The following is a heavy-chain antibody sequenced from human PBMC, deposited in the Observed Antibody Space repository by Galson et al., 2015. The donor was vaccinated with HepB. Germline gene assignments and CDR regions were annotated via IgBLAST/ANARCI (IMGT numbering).Heavy chain of an antibody. CDR1: GFTFSSYW. D-gene: IGHD3-9*01. CDR2: IKQDGSGK. V-gene: IGHV3-7*03. J-gene: IGHJ4*02. Sequence: LRLSCAASGFTFSSYWMSWVRQAPGKGLEWVANIKQDGSGKYYVDSVKGRFTISRDNAKNSLYLQMNSLRAEDTAVYYCASHSGGYYDILTGYYKGGYWGQGTLVTVSS. CDR3: ASHSGGYYDILTGYYKGGY.